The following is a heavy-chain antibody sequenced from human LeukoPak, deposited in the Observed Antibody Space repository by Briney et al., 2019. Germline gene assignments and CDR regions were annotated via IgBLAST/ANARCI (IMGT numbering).Heavy chain of an antibody. Sequence: PSETLSLTCTVSGGSISSYYWSWIRQPPGKGLEWIGYIYYSGSTNYNPSLKSRVTISVDTSKNQFSLKLSSVTAADTAVYYCARGLTVWGSYRHTYYFDYWGQGTLVTVSS. D-gene: IGHD3-16*02. CDR1: GGSISSYY. CDR3: ARGLTVWGSYRHTYYFDY. J-gene: IGHJ4*02. V-gene: IGHV4-59*01. CDR2: IYYSGST.